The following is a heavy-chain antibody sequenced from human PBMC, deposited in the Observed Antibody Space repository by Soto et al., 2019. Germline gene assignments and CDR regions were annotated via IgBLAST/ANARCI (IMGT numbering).Heavy chain of an antibody. CDR1: GDSVSSNSAA. Sequence: SQTLSLTCAISGDSVSSNSAAWNWIRQSPSRGLEWLGRTYYRSKWYNDYAVSVKSRITINPDTSKNQFSLQLNSVTPEDTAVYYCARDFWCWGGHRRGLLDFWGPATLVTV. V-gene: IGHV6-1*01. CDR2: TYYRSKWYN. CDR3: ARDFWCWGGHRRGLLDF. J-gene: IGHJ4*02. D-gene: IGHD2-15*01.